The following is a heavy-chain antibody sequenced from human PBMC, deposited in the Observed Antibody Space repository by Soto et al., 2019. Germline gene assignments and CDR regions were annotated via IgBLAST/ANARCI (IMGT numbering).Heavy chain of an antibody. Sequence: GGSLRLSCAASGFTFSSYAMHWVRQAPGKGLEWVAVISYDGSNKYYADSVKGRFTISRDNSKNTLYLQMNSLRAEDTAVYYCARDGPALRYFDWLDYYYYGMDVWGQGTTVTVSS. CDR2: ISYDGSNK. CDR1: GFTFSSYA. V-gene: IGHV3-30-3*01. J-gene: IGHJ6*02. CDR3: ARDGPALRYFDWLDYYYYGMDV. D-gene: IGHD3-9*01.